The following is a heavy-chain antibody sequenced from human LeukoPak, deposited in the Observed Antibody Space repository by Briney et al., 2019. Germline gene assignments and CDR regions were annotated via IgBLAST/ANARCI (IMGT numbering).Heavy chain of an antibody. D-gene: IGHD1-26*01. J-gene: IGHJ5*02. CDR1: GFTFGDYA. Sequence: GGSLRLSCTASGFTFGDYAMSWVRQAPGKGLEWVGFIRSKAYGGTTEYAASVKGRFTISRDDSKSIAYLQMNSLKTEDTAVYYCTREGGSYSPSGQGTLVTVSS. V-gene: IGHV3-49*04. CDR3: TREGGSYSP. CDR2: IRSKAYGGTT.